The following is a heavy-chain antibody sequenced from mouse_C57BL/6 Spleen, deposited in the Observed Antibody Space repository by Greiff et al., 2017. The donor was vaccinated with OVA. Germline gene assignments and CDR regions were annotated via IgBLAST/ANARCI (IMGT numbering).Heavy chain of an antibody. CDR1: GYSFTSYY. CDR2: INPGSGNT. D-gene: IGHD1-1*01. V-gene: IGHV1-66*01. Sequence: VQLQQSGPELVKPGASVKISCKASGYSFTSYYIHWVKQRPGQGLEWIGWINPGSGNTKYNEKFKGKATLTADTSSSTAYMQLSSLTSEDSAVYYCARGDYYGSNAMDYWGQGTSVTVSS. J-gene: IGHJ4*01. CDR3: ARGDYYGSNAMDY.